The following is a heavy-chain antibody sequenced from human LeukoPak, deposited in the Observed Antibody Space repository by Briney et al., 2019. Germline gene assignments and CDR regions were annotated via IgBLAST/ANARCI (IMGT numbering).Heavy chain of an antibody. V-gene: IGHV3-30-3*01. CDR2: ISYDGSNK. CDR3: ARVPKWELPFDY. CDR1: GFTFSSYA. Sequence: GGSLRLSCAASGFTFSSYAMHWVRQAPGQGLEWVAVISYDGSNKYYADSVKGRFTISRDNSKNTLYLQMNSLRAEDTAVYYCARVPKWELPFDYWGQGTLVTVSS. J-gene: IGHJ4*02. D-gene: IGHD1-26*01.